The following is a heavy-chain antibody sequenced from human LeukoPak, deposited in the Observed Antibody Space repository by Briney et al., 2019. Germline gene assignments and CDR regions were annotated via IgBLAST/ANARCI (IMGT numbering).Heavy chain of an antibody. CDR1: GFTLCVYW. J-gene: IGHJ4*03. Sequence: ARTLSLSCAPPGFTLCVYWTFSVCQAPGKGLESVSRINTLGAVTTYADSVKGRFTVSRDNADNTMFLHMNSESDEDTAVYYCATKKWVGPPPDSWGHGDPGTVSS. CDR3: ATKKWVGPPPDS. V-gene: IGHV3-74*01. D-gene: IGHD6-19*01. CDR2: INTLGAVT.